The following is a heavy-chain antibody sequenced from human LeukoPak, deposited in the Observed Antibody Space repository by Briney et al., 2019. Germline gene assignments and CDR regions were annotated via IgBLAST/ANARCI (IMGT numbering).Heavy chain of an antibody. J-gene: IGHJ6*03. CDR2: FLYDENNK. CDR3: AKDQTYYDFWSGYYSVYYYYYYMDV. CDR1: GFTLPKYA. V-gene: IGHV3-30*04. Sequence: GGALRLSCAAPGFTLPKYAMHWVRQGPGQGGGWGAVFLYDENNKKFEDSVKGRFTISRDNSKNTLYLQMNSLRAEDTAVYYCAKDQTYYDFWSGYYSVYYYYYYMDVWGKGTTVTVSS. D-gene: IGHD3-3*01.